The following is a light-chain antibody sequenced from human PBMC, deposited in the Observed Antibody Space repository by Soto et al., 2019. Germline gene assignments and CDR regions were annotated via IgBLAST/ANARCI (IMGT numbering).Light chain of an antibody. CDR1: SSDVGAYNY. V-gene: IGLV2-14*01. Sequence: QSVLTPPASVSGPPGQSITISCTGTSSDVGAYNYVSWYQQHPGKAPKLMIYEVSNRPSGVSNRFSGSKSGNTASLTISGLQAEDEADYYCSSYISSSTLVFGTGSKVTVL. CDR2: EVS. CDR3: SSYISSSTLV. J-gene: IGLJ1*01.